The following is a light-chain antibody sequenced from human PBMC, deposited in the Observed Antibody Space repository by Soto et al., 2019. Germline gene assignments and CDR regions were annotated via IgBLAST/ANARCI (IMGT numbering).Light chain of an antibody. Sequence: QSALTQPPSASGSPGQSVTISCTGSSSDVGGCNYVSWYQQHPGKAPKLIIYEVYKRPSGVPDRFSGSKSDNPASLTVSGRQAEVEADYYWSSHAGGINVAFGGGTQLTVL. CDR2: EVY. V-gene: IGLV2-8*01. J-gene: IGLJ2*01. CDR1: SSDVGGCNY. CDR3: SSHAGGINVA.